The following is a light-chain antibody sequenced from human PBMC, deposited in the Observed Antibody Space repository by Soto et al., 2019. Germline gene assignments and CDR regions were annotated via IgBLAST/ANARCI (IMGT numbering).Light chain of an antibody. J-gene: IGLJ1*01. CDR1: SSDVGGYNY. V-gene: IGLV2-14*01. CDR3: SSYTSSSTYV. CDR2: DVT. Sequence: QSVLTQPASVSGSPGQSITISCTGTSSDVGGYNYVSWSQQHPGKAPKLMIYDVTNRPSGVSNRFSGSKSGNTASLTISGLQAEDEADYYGSSYTSSSTYVFGTGTKLTVL.